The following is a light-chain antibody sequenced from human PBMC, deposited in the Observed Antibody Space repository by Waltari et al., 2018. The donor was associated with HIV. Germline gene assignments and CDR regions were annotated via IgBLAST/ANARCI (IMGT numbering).Light chain of an antibody. Sequence: SVLTQPPSASGTPGQRVTLSCSGSSSNIGVTYVYWYPQLPGTTPKLLIQRNKQRPSGVPDRFSGSKSGTSASLAISGLRSEDEADYYCASWDDSLSGLVFGGGTKLTVL. J-gene: IGLJ2*01. CDR3: ASWDDSLSGLV. CDR2: RNK. CDR1: SSNIGVTY. V-gene: IGLV1-47*01.